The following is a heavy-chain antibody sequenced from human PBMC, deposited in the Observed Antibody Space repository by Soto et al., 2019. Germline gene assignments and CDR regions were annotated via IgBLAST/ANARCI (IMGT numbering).Heavy chain of an antibody. J-gene: IGHJ4*02. CDR3: ARVKASGVNFDY. CDR1: GGSISSGGYS. V-gene: IGHV4-30-2*01. D-gene: IGHD3-10*01. Sequence: PSETLSLTCAVSGGSISSGGYSWNWIRQPPGKGLEWIGYIYHSGSTNYNPSLKSRVTISVDKSKNQFSLKLSSVTAADTAVYYCARVKASGVNFDYWGQGTLVTVSS. CDR2: IYHSGST.